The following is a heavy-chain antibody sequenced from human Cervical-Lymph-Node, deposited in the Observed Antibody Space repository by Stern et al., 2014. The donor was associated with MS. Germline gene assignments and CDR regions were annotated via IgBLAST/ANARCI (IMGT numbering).Heavy chain of an antibody. J-gene: IGHJ4*02. CDR2: VHYSGTT. CDR1: GGSISSYY. CDR3: AGSGTYYPDY. Sequence: VQLVESGPGLVKPSETLSLTCSVSGGSISSYYWNWIRQPPGKGLEWIANVHYSGTTNYNPSLKSGFTIFLNTSINKISLNLTSVTAADTAVYYCAGSGTYYPDYWGQGILVTVSS. V-gene: IGHV4-59*08. D-gene: IGHD3-3*01.